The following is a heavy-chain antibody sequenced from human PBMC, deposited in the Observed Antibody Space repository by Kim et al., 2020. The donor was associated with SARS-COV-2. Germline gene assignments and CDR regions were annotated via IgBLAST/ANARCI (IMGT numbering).Heavy chain of an antibody. J-gene: IGHJ6*02. D-gene: IGHD1-26*01. Sequence: PSLKGRVTISVDKSKNQFSLKLSYVTAADTAVYYCAGGGTIVVTLYGMDVWGQGTTVTVSS. CDR3: AGGGTIVVTLYGMDV. V-gene: IGHV4-4*02.